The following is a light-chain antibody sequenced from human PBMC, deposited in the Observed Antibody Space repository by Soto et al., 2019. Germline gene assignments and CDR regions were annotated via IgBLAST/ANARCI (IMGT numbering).Light chain of an antibody. V-gene: IGKV1-12*01. CDR3: QQAYRFPPT. Sequence: DVQMTQSPSSVSASVGDRVTITCRASENIYGWLAWYQQRPGKAPDLLIYGASNLQGGVPSRFSGSGSETDFTLTISSLQPEDVATYYCQQAYRFPPTFGQGTNVEV. CDR1: ENIYGW. J-gene: IGKJ1*01. CDR2: GAS.